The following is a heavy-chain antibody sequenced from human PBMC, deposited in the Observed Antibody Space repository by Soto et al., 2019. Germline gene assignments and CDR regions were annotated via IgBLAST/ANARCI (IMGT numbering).Heavy chain of an antibody. Sequence: EVQLVESGGGLVQPGGSLRLSCAASGFTFSSYSMNWVRQAPGKGLEWVSYISSSSSTIYYADSVKGRFTISRDNAKNSLYLQMNSLRDEDTALYYCARDLGMTTVTTGDAFDIWGQGTMVTVSS. CDR1: GFTFSSYS. CDR2: ISSSSSTI. J-gene: IGHJ3*02. D-gene: IGHD4-17*01. V-gene: IGHV3-48*02. CDR3: ARDLGMTTVTTGDAFDI.